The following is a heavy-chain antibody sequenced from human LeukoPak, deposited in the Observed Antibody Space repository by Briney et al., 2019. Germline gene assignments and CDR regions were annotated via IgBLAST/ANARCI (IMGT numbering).Heavy chain of an antibody. V-gene: IGHV3-23*01. Sequence: PGGSLRLSCAASGFTFSSYWMHWVRQAPGKGLEWVSVISAGGGTTYYADSVKGRFTISRDNSKNTLYLQINSLRAEDTAVYYCAKRYSSGAFDYWGQGTLVTVSS. CDR2: ISAGGGTT. CDR1: GFTFSSYW. J-gene: IGHJ4*02. D-gene: IGHD6-19*01. CDR3: AKRYSSGAFDY.